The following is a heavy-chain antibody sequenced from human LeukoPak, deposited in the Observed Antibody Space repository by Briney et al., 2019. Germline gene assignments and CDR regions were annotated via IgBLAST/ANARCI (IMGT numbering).Heavy chain of an antibody. CDR2: ISGSGGST. Sequence: GGSLRLSCAASGFTFSSYAMSWVRQAPGKGLEWVSAISGSGGSTYYADSVKGRFTISRDNSKNTLYLQMNSLRAEDTAVYYCAKDGNWVYYYGMDVWGQGTTVTVSS. D-gene: IGHD7-27*01. V-gene: IGHV3-23*01. CDR1: GFTFSSYA. J-gene: IGHJ6*02. CDR3: AKDGNWVYYYGMDV.